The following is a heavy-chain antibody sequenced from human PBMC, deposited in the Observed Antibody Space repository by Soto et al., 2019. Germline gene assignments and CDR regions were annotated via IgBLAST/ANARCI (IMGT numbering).Heavy chain of an antibody. J-gene: IGHJ4*02. V-gene: IGHV4-39*01. Sequence: SETLSLICTVHDGSLSSRSHYWGWIRQSPGKGLEWIGSVYYSGSTKYNSSLKSRDTISVDTSKNEFSLKLTSVTAADTAMYTFAMLSTENCNVDFCGQGLLVTGS. D-gene: IGHD1-1*01. CDR2: VYYSGST. CDR1: DGSLSSRSHY. CDR3: AMLSTENCNVDF.